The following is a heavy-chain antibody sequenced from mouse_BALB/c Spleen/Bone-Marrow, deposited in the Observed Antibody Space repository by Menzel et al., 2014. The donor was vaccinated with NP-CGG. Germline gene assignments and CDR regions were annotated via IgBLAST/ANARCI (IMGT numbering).Heavy chain of an antibody. V-gene: IGHV14-3*02. D-gene: IGHD2-2*01. CDR2: IDPANGNT. CDR3: ASYVYGYYFDY. Sequence: EGQLQESGAELVKPGASVKLSCTASGFNIKDTYMHWVKQRPEQGLEWIGRIDPANGNTKYDPKFQGKASITADTSSNTAYLQLSSLTSEDTAVYYCASYVYGYYFDYWGQGTTLTVSS. CDR1: GFNIKDTY. J-gene: IGHJ2*01.